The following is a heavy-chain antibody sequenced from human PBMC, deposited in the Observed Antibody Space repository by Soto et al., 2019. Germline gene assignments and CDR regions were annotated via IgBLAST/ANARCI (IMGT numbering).Heavy chain of an antibody. D-gene: IGHD3-10*01. J-gene: IGHJ5*02. CDR1: GFTFSSYA. CDR2: VSGSGDST. V-gene: IGHV3-23*01. Sequence: PGGSLRLSCAASGFTFSSYAMSWVRQAPGKGVEWCSAVSGSGDSTYYADSVKGRFTISRDNSKNTLYLQMNSLRAEDTAVYYCARSIGTWFGEFSNWFAPWGQGTLVTVSS. CDR3: ARSIGTWFGEFSNWFAP.